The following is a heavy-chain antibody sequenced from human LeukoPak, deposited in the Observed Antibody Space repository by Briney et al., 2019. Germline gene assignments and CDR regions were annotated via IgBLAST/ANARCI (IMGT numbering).Heavy chain of an antibody. CDR1: GFSLSGYW. CDR2: NNGDGSTT. Sequence: GGSLRLSCVAFGFSLSGYWMYWVRQAPGKGLMYISRNNGDGSTTNYADVVKGRFTMSRDNVKNTLYLQMNSLRVEDTAVYYCARDPRNVGLAPWGQGTLVTVSS. CDR3: ARDPRNVGLAP. V-gene: IGHV3-74*01. J-gene: IGHJ5*02. D-gene: IGHD2-15*01.